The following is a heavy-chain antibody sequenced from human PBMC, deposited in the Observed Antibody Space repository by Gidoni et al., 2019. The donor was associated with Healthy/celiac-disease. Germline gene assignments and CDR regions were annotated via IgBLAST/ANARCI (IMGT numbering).Heavy chain of an antibody. J-gene: IGHJ6*02. CDR3: ARERGGVPYVGGSNYYYGMDV. V-gene: IGHV3-21*01. CDR2: ISSSSSYI. CDR1: GFTFSSYS. Sequence: EVQLVESGGGLVTPGGSLRLSCAASGFTFSSYSMNWVRQAPGKGLEWVSSISSSSSYIYYADPVKGRFNISRENAKNSLYLQMNSLRAEDTAVYYCARERGGVPYVGGSNYYYGMDVWGQGTTVTVSS. D-gene: IGHD3-16*01.